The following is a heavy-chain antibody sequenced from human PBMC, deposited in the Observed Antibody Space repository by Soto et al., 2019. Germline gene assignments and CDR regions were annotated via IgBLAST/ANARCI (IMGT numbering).Heavy chain of an antibody. CDR2: ISGSGGST. D-gene: IGHD3-10*01. J-gene: IGHJ4*02. V-gene: IGHV3-23*01. Sequence: EVQLLESGGGLVQPGGSLRLSCAASGFTFSSYAMSWVRQAPGKGLEWVSAISGSGGSTYYADSVKGRFTISRDNSKNTLYLQMNSLRAEDMAVYYCAKDLGGWFEALDYWGQGTLVTVSS. CDR1: GFTFSSYA. CDR3: AKDLGGWFEALDY.